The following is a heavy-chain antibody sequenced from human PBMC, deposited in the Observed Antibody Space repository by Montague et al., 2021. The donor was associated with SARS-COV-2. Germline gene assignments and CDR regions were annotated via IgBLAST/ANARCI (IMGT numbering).Heavy chain of an antibody. Sequence: PALVKPTQTLTLTCTFSGFSPSTSGMCMTWIRQPPGKALEWLARIDWDGDKYYNTSLKSRLTISKDTSKHLVVLTMTNMDPVDTATYYCARGPSDTYYYNGMDVWGRGTPVTVSS. CDR3: ARGPSDTYYYNGMDV. CDR1: GFSPSTSGMC. V-gene: IGHV2-70*11. CDR2: IDWDGDK. J-gene: IGHJ6*02.